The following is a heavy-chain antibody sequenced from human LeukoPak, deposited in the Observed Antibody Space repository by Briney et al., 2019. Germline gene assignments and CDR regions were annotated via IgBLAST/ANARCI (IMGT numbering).Heavy chain of an antibody. J-gene: IGHJ6*02. D-gene: IGHD2/OR15-2a*01. CDR3: AKGGSTNFYYGDV. CDR2: IYDSGST. CDR1: GGSMTNLY. V-gene: IGHV4-59*01. Sequence: PSETLSLTCSVSGGSMTNLYWTWIRQPPGKGLEWIGDIYDSGSTRYNTSLESRVTISVDTSKNQFSLKLSSVTAADTAVYYSAKGGSTNFYYGDVWGQGTTVTVSS.